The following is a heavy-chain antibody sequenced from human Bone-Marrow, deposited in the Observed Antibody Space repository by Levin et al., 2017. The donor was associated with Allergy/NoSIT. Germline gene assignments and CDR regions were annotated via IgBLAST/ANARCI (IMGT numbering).Heavy chain of an antibody. CDR1: GYTFTSYD. J-gene: IGHJ5*02. Sequence: GSLKISCKASGYTFTSYDINWVRQATGQGLEWMGWMNPNSGNTGYAQKFQGRVTMTRNTSISTAYMELSSLRSEDTAVYYCARGLGSNPYCSGGSCYFNWFDPWGQGTLVTVSS. V-gene: IGHV1-8*01. D-gene: IGHD2-15*01. CDR3: ARGLGSNPYCSGGSCYFNWFDP. CDR2: MNPNSGNT.